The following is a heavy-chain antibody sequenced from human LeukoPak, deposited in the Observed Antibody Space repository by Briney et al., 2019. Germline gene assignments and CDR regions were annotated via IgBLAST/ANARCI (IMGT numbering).Heavy chain of an antibody. CDR3: ARGRFTYYDSLAPFDY. J-gene: IGHJ4*02. V-gene: IGHV4-34*01. CDR2: INHSGST. D-gene: IGHD3-22*01. Sequence: SETLSLTCAVYGGSFSGYYWSWIRQPPGKGLEWIGEINHSGSTNYNPSLKSRVTISVDTSKNQFSLKLSSVTAADTAVYYCARGRFTYYDSLAPFDYWGQGTLVTVSS. CDR1: GGSFSGYY.